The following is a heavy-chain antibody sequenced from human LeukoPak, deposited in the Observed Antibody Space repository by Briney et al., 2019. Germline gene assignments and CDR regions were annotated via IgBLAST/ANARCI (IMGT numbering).Heavy chain of an antibody. CDR1: GGSISSSNW. V-gene: IGHV4-4*02. CDR2: IYHSGST. D-gene: IGHD1-1*01. J-gene: IGHJ4*02. CDR3: ARVLAGTPHYYFDY. Sequence: PSGTLSLTCAVSGGSISSSNWWSWVRQPPGKGLEWIGEIYHSGSTNYNPSLKSRVTISVDKSKNQFSLKLSSVTAADTAVYYCARVLAGTPHYYFDYWGQGTLVTVSS.